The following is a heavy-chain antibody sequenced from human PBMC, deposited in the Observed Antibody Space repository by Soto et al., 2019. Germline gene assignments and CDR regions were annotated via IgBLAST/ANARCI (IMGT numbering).Heavy chain of an antibody. CDR1: GYTFHNFG. CDR3: ARLRYSGYHTHFYDGMDG. Sequence: QVQLEQSGVEVKKPGASVKVTCKASGYTFHNFGISWVRQAPGQGLEWMGWISTYNDNTNYAQKFQGRVTMTTDTSKSTASMEPRSLGPGDTAVYDWARLRYSGYHTHFYDGMDGWGQGTTVSVSS. D-gene: IGHD5-12*01. J-gene: IGHJ6*02. CDR2: ISTYNDNT. V-gene: IGHV1-18*01.